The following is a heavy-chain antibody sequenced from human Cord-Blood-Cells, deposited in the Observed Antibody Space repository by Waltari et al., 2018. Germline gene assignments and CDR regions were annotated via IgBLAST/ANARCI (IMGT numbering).Heavy chain of an antibody. CDR3: ARDGILTGSNDAFDI. J-gene: IGHJ3*02. CDR1: GYTFTGYY. Sequence: QVQLVQSGAEVKKPGASVKVSCKASGYTFTGYYMHWVRQAPGQGLEWMGWINPNSGGTNYAQKVQGWVTMTRDTSISTAYMELSRLRSDDTAVYYCARDGILTGSNDAFDIWGQGTMVTVSS. CDR2: INPNSGGT. V-gene: IGHV1-2*04. D-gene: IGHD3-9*01.